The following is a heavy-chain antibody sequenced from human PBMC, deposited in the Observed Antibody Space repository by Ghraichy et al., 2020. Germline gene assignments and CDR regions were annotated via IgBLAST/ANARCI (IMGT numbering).Heavy chain of an antibody. J-gene: IGHJ4*02. CDR1: GFTFSSYA. V-gene: IGHV3-30*04. Sequence: LSLTCAASGFTFSSYAMHWVRQAPGKGLEWVAVISYDGSNKYYADSVKGRFTISRDNSKNTLYLQMNSLRAEDTAVYYCAREPYDYVWGSYRYSRIFDYWGQGTLVTVSS. CDR2: ISYDGSNK. D-gene: IGHD3-16*02. CDR3: AREPYDYVWGSYRYSRIFDY.